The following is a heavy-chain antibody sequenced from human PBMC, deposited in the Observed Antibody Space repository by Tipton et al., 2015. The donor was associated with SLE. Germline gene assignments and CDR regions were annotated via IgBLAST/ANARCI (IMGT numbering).Heavy chain of an antibody. V-gene: IGHV4-59*01. Sequence: TLSLTCTVSGASISSYYWSWVRQPPGKGLEWIGYVYDIDSTNYNPSLKSRVTISLDPSKNQFSLKLSSVTAADTAIYYCARGGIYHDAFDIWGQGTMVTVSS. D-gene: IGHD3-3*02. CDR2: VYDIDST. CDR3: ARGGIYHDAFDI. CDR1: GASISSYY. J-gene: IGHJ3*02.